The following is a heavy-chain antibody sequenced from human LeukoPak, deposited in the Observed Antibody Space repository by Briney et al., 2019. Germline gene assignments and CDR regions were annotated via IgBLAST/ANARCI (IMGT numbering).Heavy chain of an antibody. CDR2: IYHSGST. CDR3: ARVLYLAVAGTVRAFDI. J-gene: IGHJ3*02. Sequence: PGGSLRLSCAASGFTFSSYGMSWVRQSPGKTLEWIGEIYHSGSTNYNPSLKSRVTISVDKSKNQLSLKVTSVTAADTAVYYCARVLYLAVAGTVRAFDIWGQGTMVTVSS. V-gene: IGHV4-4*02. D-gene: IGHD6-19*01. CDR1: GFTFSSYGM.